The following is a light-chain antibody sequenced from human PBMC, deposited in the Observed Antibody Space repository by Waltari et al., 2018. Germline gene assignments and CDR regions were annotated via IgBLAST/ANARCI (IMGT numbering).Light chain of an antibody. Sequence: QSALTQPASVSGSPGQSITISCTGTSSDIGGYNYVSWYQLYPGKAPKLILSEVSDRPSGVSNRFSGSNSGNTASLTISGLQAEDETVYYCSSYSNTGAYWVFGGGTKLTVL. V-gene: IGLV2-14*01. J-gene: IGLJ3*02. CDR2: EVS. CDR1: SSDIGGYNY. CDR3: SSYSNTGAYWV.